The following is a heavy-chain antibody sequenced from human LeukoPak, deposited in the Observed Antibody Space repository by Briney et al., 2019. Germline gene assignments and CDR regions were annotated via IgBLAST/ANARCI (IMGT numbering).Heavy chain of an antibody. CDR1: GFTFSSYG. J-gene: IGHJ5*02. Sequence: AGGSLRLSCAASGFTFSSYGMHWVRQAPGTGLEWVAVISYDGSNKYYADSVKGRFTISRENSKNTLYLQMNSLRAEDTAVYYCAKVVIRYCSGGSCYRWFDPWGQGTLVTVSS. V-gene: IGHV3-30*18. D-gene: IGHD2-15*01. CDR3: AKVVIRYCSGGSCYRWFDP. CDR2: ISYDGSNK.